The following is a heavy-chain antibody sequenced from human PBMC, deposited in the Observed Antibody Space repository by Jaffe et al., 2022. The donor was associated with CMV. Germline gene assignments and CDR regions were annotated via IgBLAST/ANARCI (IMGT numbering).Heavy chain of an antibody. CDR1: GGSISSYDNY. Sequence: QVQLQESGPGLVKPSQTLSLTCTVSGGSISSYDNYWSWIRQHPGEGPEWLGYISYNGATTYNPSLKSRVALSLDTSKNQFSLKLSSVTAADTAVYYCARVQTYAHCSGDCAFNIWGQGTMVTVSS. J-gene: IGHJ3*02. CDR3: ARVQTYAHCSGDCAFNI. CDR2: ISYNGAT. V-gene: IGHV4-31*03. D-gene: IGHD2-21*02.